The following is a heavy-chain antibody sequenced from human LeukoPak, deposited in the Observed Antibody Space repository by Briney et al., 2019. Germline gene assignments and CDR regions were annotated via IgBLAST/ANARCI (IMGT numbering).Heavy chain of an antibody. J-gene: IGHJ4*02. D-gene: IGHD5-24*01. V-gene: IGHV1-69*01. Sequence: GSSVKVTCKASGGTFSSYAISWVRQAPGQGLEWMGGIIPIFGTANYAQKFQGRVTITADESTSTAYMELSSLRSEDTAVYYCAIFRDGYISGHYFDYWGQGTLVTVSS. CDR2: IIPIFGTA. CDR1: GGTFSSYA. CDR3: AIFRDGYISGHYFDY.